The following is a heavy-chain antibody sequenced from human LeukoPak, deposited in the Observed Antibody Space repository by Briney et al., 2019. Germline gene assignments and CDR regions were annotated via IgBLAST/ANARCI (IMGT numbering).Heavy chain of an antibody. J-gene: IGHJ4*02. CDR2: IYYSGST. Sequence: SETLSLTCTVSGGSISSYYWSWIRQPPGKGLEWIGYIYYSGSTNYNPSLKSRVTISVDTSKNQFSLKLSSVTAADTAVYYCARAVPAAMYYFDYWGQGTLVTVSS. CDR1: GGSISSYY. CDR3: ARAVPAAMYYFDY. V-gene: IGHV4-59*01. D-gene: IGHD2-2*01.